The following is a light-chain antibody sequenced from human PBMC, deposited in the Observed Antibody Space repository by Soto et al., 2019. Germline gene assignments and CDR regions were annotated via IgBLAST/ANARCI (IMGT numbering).Light chain of an antibody. J-gene: IGLJ1*01. CDR2: DVS. CDR3: SSFTSSMRGFV. Sequence: QSVLTQPASVSGSPGQSITISCTGTSSDVGGHNSVSWYRQDPGKGPKLMIYDVSNRPSGVSDRFSGSKSGNTASLTISGLQIAEEADSYCSSFTSSMRGFVFGTGTKVAVL. V-gene: IGLV2-14*01. CDR1: SSDVGGHNS.